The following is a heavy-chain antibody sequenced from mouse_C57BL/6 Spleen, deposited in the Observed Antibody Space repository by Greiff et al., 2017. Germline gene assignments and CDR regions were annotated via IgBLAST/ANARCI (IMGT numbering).Heavy chain of an antibody. CDR1: GYTFTSYW. CDR3: ARSRSNYEDY. Sequence: QVQLQQPGAELVRPGSSVKLSCKASGYTFTSYWMHWVKQRPIQGLEWIGNIDPSDSETTNNQKFNDKGTLTVDKSSSTAYMQLSSLTSEDSAVYYCARSRSNYEDYWGQGTTLTVSS. CDR2: IDPSDSET. V-gene: IGHV1-52*01. J-gene: IGHJ2*01. D-gene: IGHD2-5*01.